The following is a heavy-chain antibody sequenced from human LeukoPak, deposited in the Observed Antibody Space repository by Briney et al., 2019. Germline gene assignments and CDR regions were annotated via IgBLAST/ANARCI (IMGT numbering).Heavy chain of an antibody. CDR2: MNPNSGNT. D-gene: IGHD4-11*01. J-gene: IGHJ5*02. CDR3: ARVTFRSNYGVRWFDP. Sequence: ASVKVSCKSCRYTFTSYDINWARQATGQGLEWMGWMNPNSGNTGYAQKFQGRVTITRNTSISTAYMELSSLRSEDTAVYYCARVTFRSNYGVRWFDPWGQGTLVTVS. V-gene: IGHV1-8*03. CDR1: RYTFTSYD.